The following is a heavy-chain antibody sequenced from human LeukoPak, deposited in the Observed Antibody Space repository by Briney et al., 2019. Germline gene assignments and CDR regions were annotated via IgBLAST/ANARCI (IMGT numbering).Heavy chain of an antibody. J-gene: IGHJ4*02. CDR1: GFTFSSYS. CDR2: ISSSSSYI. Sequence: GGSLRLSCAASGFTFSSYSMNWVRQAPGKGLEWVSSISSSSSYIFYADSAKGRFTISRDNAKNSLYLQMNSLRAEDTAVYYCARDYYDRSGYYHGDYWGQGTLVTVSS. D-gene: IGHD3-22*01. V-gene: IGHV3-21*01. CDR3: ARDYYDRSGYYHGDY.